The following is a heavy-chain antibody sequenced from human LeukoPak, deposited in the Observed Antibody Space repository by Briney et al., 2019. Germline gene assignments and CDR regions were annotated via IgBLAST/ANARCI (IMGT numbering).Heavy chain of an antibody. D-gene: IGHD3-22*01. Sequence: SQTLSLTCTVSGGSINSGAYYWSWIRQSPGKGLEWTGYIYYSGSTYYNPSLRSRITISVDTSKNQFSLKLSSVTAADTAVYYCARGQGRFDYDSSGYYITDLDYWGQGTLVTASS. CDR3: ARGQGRFDYDSSGYYITDLDY. CDR2: IYYSGST. CDR1: GGSINSGAYY. J-gene: IGHJ4*02. V-gene: IGHV4-30-4*01.